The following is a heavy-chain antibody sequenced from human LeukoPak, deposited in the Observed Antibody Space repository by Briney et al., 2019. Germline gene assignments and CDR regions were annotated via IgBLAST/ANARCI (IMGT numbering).Heavy chain of an antibody. V-gene: IGHV1-46*01. CDR2: INPSGGST. D-gene: IGHD1-26*01. J-gene: IGHJ4*02. CDR1: GYTLTSYY. Sequence: ASVKVSCKASGYTLTSYYMHWVRQAPGQGLEWMGIINPSGGSTSYAQKFQGRVTMTRDMSTSTVYMELSSLRSEDTAVYYCAIRPLGSYFVYWGKGPLITVSS. CDR3: AIRPLGSYFVY.